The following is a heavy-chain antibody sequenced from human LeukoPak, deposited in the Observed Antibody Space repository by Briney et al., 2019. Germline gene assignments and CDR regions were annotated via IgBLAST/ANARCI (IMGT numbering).Heavy chain of an antibody. D-gene: IGHD2-2*01. J-gene: IGHJ4*02. CDR1: GFTFSSYA. CDR3: AKGDRYRLLSGELCFDY. Sequence: GGSLRLSCAASGFTFSSYAMSWVRQAPRKGLEWVSAISGSGGATYYADSVKGRFTISRDNSKHTLYLQMSSLRAEDTAVYYCAKGDRYRLLSGELCFDYWGQGTLVTVSS. V-gene: IGHV3-23*01. CDR2: ISGSGGAT.